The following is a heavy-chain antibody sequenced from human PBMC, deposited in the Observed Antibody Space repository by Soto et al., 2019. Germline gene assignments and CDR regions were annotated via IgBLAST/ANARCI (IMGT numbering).Heavy chain of an antibody. CDR3: ARDRKESSWRPPYYYYYGMDV. Sequence: SETLSLTCTVSGGSISSYYWSWIRQPPGKGLEWIGYIYYSGSTNYNPSLKSRVTISVDTSKNQFSLKLSSVTAADTAVYYCARDRKESSWRPPYYYYYGMDVWGKGTRVTVSS. D-gene: IGHD6-13*01. CDR2: IYYSGST. CDR1: GGSISSYY. V-gene: IGHV4-59*01. J-gene: IGHJ6*04.